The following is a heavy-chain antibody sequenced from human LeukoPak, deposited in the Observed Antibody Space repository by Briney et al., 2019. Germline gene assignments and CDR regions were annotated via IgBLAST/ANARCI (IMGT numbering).Heavy chain of an antibody. CDR2: IYYSGST. CDR1: GGSISSSSYY. V-gene: IGHV4-39*01. D-gene: IGHD3-10*01. J-gene: IGHJ5*02. Sequence: PSKTLSLTCTVSGGSISSSSYYWGWIRQPPGKGLEWIGSIYYSGSTYYNPSLKSRVTISVDTSKNQFSLKLSSVTAADTAVYYCARWFGELLRGFDPWGQGTLVTVSS. CDR3: ARWFGELLRGFDP.